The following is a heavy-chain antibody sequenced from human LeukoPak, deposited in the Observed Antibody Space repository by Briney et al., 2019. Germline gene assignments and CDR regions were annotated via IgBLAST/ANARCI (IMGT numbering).Heavy chain of an antibody. V-gene: IGHV3-11*04. Sequence: LSLTCTVSGYSISSGYYWGWIRQPPGKGLEWLSHISTSGTTKYYANSVKGRFTIFRDNAKNSVYLQMNSLTAEDTGLYYCARDATTQVGWVYMDVWGKGTTVTISS. CDR1: GYSISSGYY. J-gene: IGHJ6*03. CDR3: ARDATTQVGWVYMDV. D-gene: IGHD1-1*01. CDR2: ISTSGTTK.